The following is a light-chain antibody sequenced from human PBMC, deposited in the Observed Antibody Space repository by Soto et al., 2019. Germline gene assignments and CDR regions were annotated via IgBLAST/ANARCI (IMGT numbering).Light chain of an antibody. J-gene: IGKJ1*01. Sequence: DIQMTQSPSTLSASVGDRVTITCRASQSISNWLAWYQQKPGKAPKVLIYDASSLERGVPSRFSGSGSGTEFTLTISSLRPDDFATYYCQQYNSYSSPTFGHGTRVEIK. CDR2: DAS. CDR3: QQYNSYSSPT. CDR1: QSISNW. V-gene: IGKV1-5*01.